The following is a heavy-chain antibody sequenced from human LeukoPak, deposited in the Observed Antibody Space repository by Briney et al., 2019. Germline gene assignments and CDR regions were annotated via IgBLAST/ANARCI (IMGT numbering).Heavy chain of an antibody. Sequence: SVKVSCKASGGTFSSYAISWVRQAPGQGLEWMGGIIPIFGTANYAQKFQGRVTITADESTSTAYMELSSLRSEDTAVYYCAREYQLLYTNQHYFDHWGQGTLVTVSS. D-gene: IGHD2-2*02. J-gene: IGHJ4*02. V-gene: IGHV1-69*01. CDR3: AREYQLLYTNQHYFDH. CDR2: IIPIFGTA. CDR1: GGTFSSYA.